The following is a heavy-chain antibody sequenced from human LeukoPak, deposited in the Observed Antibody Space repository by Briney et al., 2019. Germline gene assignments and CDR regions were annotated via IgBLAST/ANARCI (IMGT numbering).Heavy chain of an antibody. V-gene: IGHV1-18*01. Sequence: ASVKVSCKASGYTFTSYGISWVRQAPGQGLEWMGWISAYNGNTNYAQKLQGRVTMTTDTSTSTAYMELRSLRSDDTAVYYCARPRLSVRGAITPLFDYWGQGTLVTVSS. CDR2: ISAYNGNT. D-gene: IGHD3-10*01. J-gene: IGHJ4*02. CDR1: GYTFTSYG. CDR3: ARPRLSVRGAITPLFDY.